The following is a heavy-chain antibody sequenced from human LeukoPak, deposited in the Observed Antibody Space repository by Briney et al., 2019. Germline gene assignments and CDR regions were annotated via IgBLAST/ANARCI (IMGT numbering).Heavy chain of an antibody. CDR2: IIPIFGTA. Sequence: GALVKVSCKASGGTFSSYAISWVRQAPGQGLEWMGGIIPIFGTANYAQKFQGRVTITADESTSTAYMELSSLRSEDTAVYYCARDSPRQGYQLLSRSWLDYWGQGTLVTVSS. J-gene: IGHJ4*02. D-gene: IGHD2-2*01. V-gene: IGHV1-69*13. CDR3: ARDSPRQGYQLLSRSWLDY. CDR1: GGTFSSYA.